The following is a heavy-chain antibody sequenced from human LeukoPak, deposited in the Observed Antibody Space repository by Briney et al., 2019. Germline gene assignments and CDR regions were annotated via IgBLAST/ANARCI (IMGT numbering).Heavy chain of an antibody. CDR3: ARSGGGYFDWLLLL. V-gene: IGHV1-69*05. CDR1: GGTFSGYA. J-gene: IGHJ4*02. D-gene: IGHD3-9*01. Sequence: GASVKVSCKASGGTFSGYAISWVRQAPGQGLEWMGGIIPIFGTANYAQKFQGRVTITTDASTSTAYMELSSLRSEDTAVYYCARSGGGYFDWLLLLWGQGTLVTVSS. CDR2: IIPIFGTA.